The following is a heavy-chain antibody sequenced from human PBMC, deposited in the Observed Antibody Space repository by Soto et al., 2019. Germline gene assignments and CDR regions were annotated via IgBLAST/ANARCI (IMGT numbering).Heavy chain of an antibody. J-gene: IGHJ6*02. V-gene: IGHV3-30*18. CDR1: GFTFSSYG. CDR3: AKYSGYYGIDV. Sequence: PGGSLRLSCAASGFTFSSYGMHWVRQAPGKGLEWVAVISYDGSNKYYADSVKGRFTISRDNSKNTLYLQMNSLRAEDTAVYYCAKYSGYYGIDVWGQGTTVTVSS. D-gene: IGHD5-18*01. CDR2: ISYDGSNK.